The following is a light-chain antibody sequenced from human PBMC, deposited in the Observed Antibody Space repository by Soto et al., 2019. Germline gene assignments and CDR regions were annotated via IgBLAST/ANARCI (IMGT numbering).Light chain of an antibody. CDR3: QQYGSASIT. J-gene: IGKJ1*01. CDR2: GAS. CDR1: QSISRIY. Sequence: PGERAPLSCRASQSISRIYLAWYQQKPGQAPRLLIYGASGRATGVPDRFSGSGSGTDFTLTIDRLEPEDFAVYYCQQYGSASITFGQGTKVDIK. V-gene: IGKV3-20*01.